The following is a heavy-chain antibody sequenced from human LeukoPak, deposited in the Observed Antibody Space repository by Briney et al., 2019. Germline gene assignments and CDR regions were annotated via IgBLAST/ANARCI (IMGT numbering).Heavy chain of an antibody. CDR3: ARVDSSSFKGYFDY. CDR2: IYHSGST. J-gene: IGHJ4*02. D-gene: IGHD6-6*01. V-gene: IGHV4-39*01. Sequence: SETLSLTCTVSGGSISSRSYYWGWIRQPPGKGLEWIGSIYHSGSTYYNPSLKSRVSISVDTSKNQFSLKLNSVTAADTAVYYCARVDSSSFKGYFDYWGQGTLVTVSS. CDR1: GGSISSRSYY.